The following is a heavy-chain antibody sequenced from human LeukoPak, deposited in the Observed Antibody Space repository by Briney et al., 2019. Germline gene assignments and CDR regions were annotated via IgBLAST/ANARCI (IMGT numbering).Heavy chain of an antibody. J-gene: IGHJ5*02. CDR1: GGTFSSYA. CDR3: ARESPSISGYYYDSSGYYH. V-gene: IGHV1-2*02. CDR2: INPNSGGT. D-gene: IGHD3-22*01. Sequence: GSSVKVSCKASGGTFSSYAISWVRQAPGQGLEWMGWINPNSGGTNYAQKFQGRVTMTRDTSISTAYMGLSRLRSDDTAVYYCARESPSISGYYYDSSGYYHWGQGTLVTVSS.